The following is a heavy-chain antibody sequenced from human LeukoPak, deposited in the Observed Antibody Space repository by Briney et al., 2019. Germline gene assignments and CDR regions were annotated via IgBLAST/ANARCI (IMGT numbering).Heavy chain of an antibody. CDR1: GYTFTSYD. CDR2: IIPIFGTA. CDR3: ASNVVEGYCSSTSCYTGAFDI. V-gene: IGHV1-69*13. Sequence: ASVKVSCKASGYTFTSYDINWVRQAPGQGLEWMGGIIPIFGTANYAQKFQGRVTITADESTSTAYMELSSLRSEDTAVYYCASNVVEGYCSSTSCYTGAFDIWGQGTMVTVSS. D-gene: IGHD2-2*02. J-gene: IGHJ3*02.